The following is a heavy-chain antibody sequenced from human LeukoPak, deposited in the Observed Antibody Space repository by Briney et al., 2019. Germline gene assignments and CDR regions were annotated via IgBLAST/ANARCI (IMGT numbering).Heavy chain of an antibody. J-gene: IGHJ3*02. CDR2: IYYSGST. CDR1: GGSISGGGYY. CDR3: ARDGPPDTYYYDSSGSKEIRAFDI. Sequence: PSETLSLTCTLSGGSISGGGYYWSWTRQHPGEGLEWIGYIYYSGSTYYNPSRKSRVTISVDTSKNQLSLKLSSVTAADTAVYYCARDGPPDTYYYDSSGSKEIRAFDIWGQGTMVTVSS. D-gene: IGHD3-22*01. V-gene: IGHV4-31*03.